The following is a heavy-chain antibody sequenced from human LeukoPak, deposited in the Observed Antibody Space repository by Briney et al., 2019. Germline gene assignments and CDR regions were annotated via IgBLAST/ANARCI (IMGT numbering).Heavy chain of an antibody. CDR1: GFTFSSYS. D-gene: IGHD6-13*01. CDR3: ARDSSWYYFDY. Sequence: PGGSLRLSCAASGFTFSSYSMNWVRQAPGKGLEWVSSISSSSSYIYYADSVKGRSTISRDNAKNSLYLQMNSLRAEDTAVYYCARDSSWYYFDYWGQGTLVTVSS. J-gene: IGHJ4*02. V-gene: IGHV3-21*01. CDR2: ISSSSSYI.